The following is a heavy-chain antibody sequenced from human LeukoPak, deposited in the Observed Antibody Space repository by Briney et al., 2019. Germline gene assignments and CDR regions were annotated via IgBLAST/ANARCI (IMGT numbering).Heavy chain of an antibody. CDR2: IWYDGSNK. CDR3: ARDQEGQIGTWAEMDRFDY. D-gene: IGHD1-26*01. J-gene: IGHJ4*02. V-gene: IGHV3-33*01. CDR1: GFTFSSYG. Sequence: PGGSLRLSCAASGFTFSSYGMHWVRQAPGKGLEWVAVIWYDGSNKYYADSVKGRFTISRDNSKNTLYLQMNSLRAEDTAVYYCARDQEGQIGTWAEMDRFDYWGQGTLVTVSS.